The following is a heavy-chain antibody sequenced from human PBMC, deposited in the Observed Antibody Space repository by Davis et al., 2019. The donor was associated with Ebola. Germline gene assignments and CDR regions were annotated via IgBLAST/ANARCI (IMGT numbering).Heavy chain of an antibody. D-gene: IGHD4-11*01. CDR1: GFTLSDYY. Sequence: ESLKISCAASGFTLSDYYMSWVRQPPGKGLEWIGEVGHSGYTSYNPSLKSRVTLSADTSKNQVSLNLRSVTAADTAVYFCARTTQTSVSDSGLGYNYFDPWGQGVLITVSS. CDR3: ARTTQTSVSDSGLGYNYFDP. J-gene: IGHJ5*02. CDR2: VGHSGYT. V-gene: IGHV4-34*01.